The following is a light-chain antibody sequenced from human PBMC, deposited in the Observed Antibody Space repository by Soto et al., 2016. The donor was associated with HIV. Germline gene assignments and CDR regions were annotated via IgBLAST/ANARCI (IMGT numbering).Light chain of an antibody. Sequence: IQMTQSPSSLSASVGDRVTITCRASHGISKSLAWYQQKPGKAPNLLLYAASRLESGVPSRFSGSGSGTDYTLTISSLQPEDFATYYCLQDYNYPRTFGQGTKVEIK. V-gene: IGKV1-NL1*01. CDR2: AAS. CDR3: LQDYNYPRT. CDR1: HGISKS. J-gene: IGKJ1*01.